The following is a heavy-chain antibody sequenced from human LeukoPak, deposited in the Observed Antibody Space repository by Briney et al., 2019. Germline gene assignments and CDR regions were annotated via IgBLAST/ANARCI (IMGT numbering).Heavy chain of an antibody. CDR2: IYTSGST. Sequence: SETLSLTCTVSGGSISSYYWSWIRQPAGKGLEWIGRIYTSGSTNYNPSLKSRVTISVDTSKNQFSLKLSSVTAADTAVYYCASSYYDILTGYYSGWFDPWGQGTLVTVSS. CDR1: GGSISSYY. J-gene: IGHJ5*02. D-gene: IGHD3-9*01. CDR3: ASSYYDILTGYYSGWFDP. V-gene: IGHV4-4*07.